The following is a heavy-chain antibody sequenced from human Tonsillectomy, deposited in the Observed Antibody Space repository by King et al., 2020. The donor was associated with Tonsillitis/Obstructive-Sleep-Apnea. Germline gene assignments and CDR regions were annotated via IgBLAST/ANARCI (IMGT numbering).Heavy chain of an antibody. D-gene: IGHD3-3*01. CDR3: ARGLRCAYGVGHDYYYYMDV. CDR2: ISYSGST. Sequence: VQLQASGPGLVKPSETLSLTCTVSGGSISSDYWSWIRQPPGKGLEWIGYISYSGSTNYNPSLKHRVTISVDTSKNQLSLKLKSVTAADTAVYYCARGLRCAYGVGHDYYYYMDVGGRGTTVTVSS. V-gene: IGHV4-59*01. CDR1: GGSISSDY. J-gene: IGHJ6*03.